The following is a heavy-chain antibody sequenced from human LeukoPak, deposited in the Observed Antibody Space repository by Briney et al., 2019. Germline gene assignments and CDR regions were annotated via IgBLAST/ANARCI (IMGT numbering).Heavy chain of an antibody. CDR1: GFTFSSYS. CDR2: ISSSSSYI. V-gene: IGHV3-21*01. D-gene: IGHD6-19*01. Sequence: GGSLRLSCAASGFTFSSYSMNWVRQAPGKGLEWVSSISSSSSYIYYADSVKGRFTISRDNAKNSLYLQMNSLRAEDTAVYYCAIYSSGWYLSRSTDAFDIWGQGTMVTVSS. CDR3: AIYSSGWYLSRSTDAFDI. J-gene: IGHJ3*02.